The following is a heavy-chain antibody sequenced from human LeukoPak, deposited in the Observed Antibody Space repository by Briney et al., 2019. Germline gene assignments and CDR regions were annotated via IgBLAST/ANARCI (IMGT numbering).Heavy chain of an antibody. V-gene: IGHV3-7*01. CDR1: GFTFSSYW. Sequence: GGSLRLSCAASGFTFSSYWMTWVRQAPGKGLEWVANIYQDGSEKNYADSVKGRFTISRDNAKNSLYLQMNSLRAEDTAVYYCAREPSTPWYVVVPAAMGHYFDYWGQGTLVTVSS. CDR3: AREPSTPWYVVVPAAMGHYFDY. D-gene: IGHD2-2*01. J-gene: IGHJ4*02. CDR2: IYQDGSEK.